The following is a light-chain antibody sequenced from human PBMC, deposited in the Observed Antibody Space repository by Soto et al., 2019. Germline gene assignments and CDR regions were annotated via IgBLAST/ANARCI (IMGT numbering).Light chain of an antibody. Sequence: EIVMTQSPATLSVSPGERATLSCRASQSVSSNLAWYQQKPGQAPRLLIYGASTRATGIPARFSGSGSGTEFTLTISSLQSEYFAVYHCQQYNNWPPDTFGQGTKLEIK. CDR3: QQYNNWPPDT. CDR1: QSVSSN. CDR2: GAS. J-gene: IGKJ2*01. V-gene: IGKV3D-15*01.